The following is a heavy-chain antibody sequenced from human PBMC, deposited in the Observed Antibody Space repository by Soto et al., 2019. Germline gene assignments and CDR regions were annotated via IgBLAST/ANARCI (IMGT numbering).Heavy chain of an antibody. D-gene: IGHD3-10*01. CDR1: VEFFSNDG. J-gene: IGHJ4*02. Sequence: QAQLVQSGAEVKDPGSSVKVSCKASVEFFSNDGISWVRQAPGQGLEWMGGIIHIFGTISYAEKFQGRVTISADESTNTVSMPLRSLRAAGTAVYYCARVFPDGWVEPGVVRGYFDTWGRGALVTVSS. V-gene: IGHV1-69*01. CDR2: IIHIFGTI. CDR3: ARVFPDGWVEPGVVRGYFDT.